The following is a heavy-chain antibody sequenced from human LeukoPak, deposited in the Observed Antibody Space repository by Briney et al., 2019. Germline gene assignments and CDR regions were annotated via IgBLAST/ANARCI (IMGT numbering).Heavy chain of an antibody. D-gene: IGHD2-2*02. V-gene: IGHV3-33*06. CDR2: IWYDGSNK. Sequence: PGGSLRLSCAASGFTFSSYGMHWVRQAPGKGLEWVAVIWYDGSNKYYADSVKGRFTISRDNSKNTLYLQMNSLRAEDTAVYYCAKDLSYTHNGLDYWGQGTLVTVSS. CDR1: GFTFSSYG. CDR3: AKDLSYTHNGLDY. J-gene: IGHJ4*02.